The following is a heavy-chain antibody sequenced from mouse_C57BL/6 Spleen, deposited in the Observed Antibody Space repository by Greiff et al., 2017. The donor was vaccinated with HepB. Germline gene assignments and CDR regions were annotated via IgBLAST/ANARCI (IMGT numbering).Heavy chain of an antibody. D-gene: IGHD1-1*01. Sequence: EVMLVESGGGLVQPGASLRLSCAASGFTFTDYYMSWVRQPPGKAPEWLALIRNKANGYTTEYTASVKGRFTISRDNSQNILYLQMNTLRAEDSATDYCVKAVWSPYDYAMDYWGQGTSVTVSS. J-gene: IGHJ4*01. CDR3: VKAVWSPYDYAMDY. V-gene: IGHV7-4*01. CDR2: IRNKANGYTT. CDR1: GFTFTDYY.